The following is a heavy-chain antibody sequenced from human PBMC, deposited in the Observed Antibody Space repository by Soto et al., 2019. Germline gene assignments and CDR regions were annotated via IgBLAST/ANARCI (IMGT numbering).Heavy chain of an antibody. CDR3: AKDLPSGGYVRWFAS. J-gene: IGHJ5*01. Sequence: QLLESGGGLVQPGGSLRLSCAASGFTFTNYAMSWVRQAPGKGLEWVSSISNGGHSTYYADSVKGRFTVSRDNSKNTLYLQRNGLRVEDTAVYYCAKDLPSGGYVRWFASWGQGTLVTVSS. CDR2: ISNGGHST. D-gene: IGHD5-12*01. V-gene: IGHV3-23*01. CDR1: GFTFTNYA.